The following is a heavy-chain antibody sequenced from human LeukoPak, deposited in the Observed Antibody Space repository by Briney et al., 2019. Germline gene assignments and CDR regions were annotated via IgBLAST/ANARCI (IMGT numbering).Heavy chain of an antibody. CDR2: INPNSGGT. V-gene: IGHV1-2*02. Sequence: ASVKVSCKASGYTFTGYYMHWVRQAPGQGLEWMGWINPNSGGTNYAQKFQGRVTMTRDTSISTAYMELSRLRSDDTAVYYCARLYDSSGYYFPLGAFDIWGQGTMVTVSS. D-gene: IGHD3-22*01. CDR1: GYTFTGYY. CDR3: ARLYDSSGYYFPLGAFDI. J-gene: IGHJ3*02.